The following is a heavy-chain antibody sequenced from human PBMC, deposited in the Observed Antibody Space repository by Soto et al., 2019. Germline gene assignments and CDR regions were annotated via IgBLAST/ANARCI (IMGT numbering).Heavy chain of an antibody. V-gene: IGHV1-69*12. CDR2: IIPIFGTA. CDR1: GGTFSSYA. J-gene: IGHJ4*02. CDR3: ARDPEGYGGNSHFDY. Sequence: QVQLVQSGAEVKKPGSSVKVSCKASGGTFSSYAISWVRQAPGQGLEWMGGIIPIFGTANYAQKFQGRVTITADESTSTAYMELSSLRSEDKAVYYCARDPEGYGGNSHFDYWGQGTLVTVSS. D-gene: IGHD4-17*01.